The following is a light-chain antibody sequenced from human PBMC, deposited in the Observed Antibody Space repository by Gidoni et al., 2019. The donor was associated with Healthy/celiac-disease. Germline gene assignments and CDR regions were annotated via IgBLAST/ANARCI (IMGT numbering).Light chain of an antibody. Sequence: QSALTQPASVSASPGQSITISCTGTSSDVGGYNYVSWYQQHPGKAPKLMIYDVSNRPSGVSNRFSGSKSGNTASLTISGLQAEDEADYYCSSYTSSSPWVFGGGTKLTVL. V-gene: IGLV2-14*03. J-gene: IGLJ3*02. CDR1: SSDVGGYNY. CDR3: SSYTSSSPWV. CDR2: DVS.